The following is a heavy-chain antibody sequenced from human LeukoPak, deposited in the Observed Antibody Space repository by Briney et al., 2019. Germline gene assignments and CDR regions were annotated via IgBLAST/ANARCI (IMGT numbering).Heavy chain of an antibody. CDR1: GGSIISYY. V-gene: IGHV4-59*01. Sequence: PSETLSLTCTVSGGSIISYYWSWIRQPPGKGLEWIGYIYYSGSTNYNPSLKSRVTISVDTSKNQFSLKLSSVTAADTAVYYCARVTKTYYYYMDVWGKGTTVTVSS. CDR2: IYYSGST. J-gene: IGHJ6*03. CDR3: ARVTKTYYYYMDV. D-gene: IGHD2-2*01.